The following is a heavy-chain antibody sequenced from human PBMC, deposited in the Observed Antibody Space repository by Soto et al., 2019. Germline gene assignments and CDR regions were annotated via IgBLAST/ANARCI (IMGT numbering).Heavy chain of an antibody. V-gene: IGHV1-18*04. D-gene: IGHD3-3*01. Sequence: ASVKVSCKASGYTFTSYGISWVRQAPGQGLEWMGWISAYNGNTNYAQKLQGRVTMTTDTSTSTAYMELRSLRSDDTAVYYCAREMLVAYDFWSDYPDYPGTDVWGQGTTVTVSS. CDR3: AREMLVAYDFWSDYPDYPGTDV. J-gene: IGHJ6*02. CDR1: GYTFTSYG. CDR2: ISAYNGNT.